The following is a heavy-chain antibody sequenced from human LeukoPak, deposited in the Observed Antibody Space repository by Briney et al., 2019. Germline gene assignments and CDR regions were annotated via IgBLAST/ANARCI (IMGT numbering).Heavy chain of an antibody. CDR3: ARSSYSSSSSV. D-gene: IGHD6-6*01. J-gene: IGHJ3*01. V-gene: IGHV3-23*01. CDR1: GFTFNTYA. CDR2: ISGSGGST. Sequence: GGSLRLSCAASGFTFNTYAMSWARQAPGKGLEWVSAISGSGGSTYYADSVKGRFTISRDNAKNSLYLQINSLRAENTAVYYCARSSYSSSSSVWGQGTMVTVSS.